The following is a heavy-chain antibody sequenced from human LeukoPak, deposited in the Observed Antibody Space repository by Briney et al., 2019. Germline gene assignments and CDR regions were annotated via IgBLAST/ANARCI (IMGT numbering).Heavy chain of an antibody. J-gene: IGHJ4*02. Sequence: GGSLRLSCAASGFRFNTFWMSWVRQAPGKGLEWVSAISDSGNTYHADSVKGRFTISRDSSKNTLFLQMNRLRPEDAAVYYCAKAPVTTCRGAYCYPFDYWGQGTLVTVSS. D-gene: IGHD2-21*01. CDR3: AKAPVTTCRGAYCYPFDY. V-gene: IGHV3-23*01. CDR1: GFRFNTFW. CDR2: ISDSGNT.